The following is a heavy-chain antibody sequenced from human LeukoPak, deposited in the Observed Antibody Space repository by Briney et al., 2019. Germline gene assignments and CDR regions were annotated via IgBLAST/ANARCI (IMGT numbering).Heavy chain of an antibody. Sequence: SQTLSLTCAVSGCSISSDGYSWIWMPQPKGQGLEWIRYTNRSGSTYYNPSINSRVTISVDRTKYQFSLKMSSATAAAAAEYFCAGASRVWFGGVDYWGQGTLVTVSS. V-gene: IGHV4-30-2*01. CDR1: GCSISSDGYS. J-gene: IGHJ4*02. D-gene: IGHD3-10*01. CDR2: TNRSGST. CDR3: AGASRVWFGGVDY.